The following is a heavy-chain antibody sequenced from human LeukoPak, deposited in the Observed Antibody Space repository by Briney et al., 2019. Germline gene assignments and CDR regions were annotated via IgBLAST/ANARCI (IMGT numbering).Heavy chain of an antibody. CDR3: ARGAYGSGDRGWFDP. Sequence: PSETLSLTCTVSGGXISSYYCSWIRQPAGKGLEWIGRIYTSGSTNYNPSLKSRVTMSVDTSKNQFSLKLSSVTAADTAVYYCARGAYGSGDRGWFDPWGQGTLVTVSS. CDR1: GGXISSYY. J-gene: IGHJ5*02. V-gene: IGHV4-4*07. CDR2: IYTSGST. D-gene: IGHD3-10*01.